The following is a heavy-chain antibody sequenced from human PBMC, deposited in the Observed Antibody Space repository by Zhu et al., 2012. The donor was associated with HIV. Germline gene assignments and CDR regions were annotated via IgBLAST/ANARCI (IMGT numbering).Heavy chain of an antibody. Sequence: QVQLQESGPGLVRPSETLSLTCSVSNGSISSYFWTWIRQPAGKGLEWIGYVNYSGTTKYSSSLKSRVTISVDTSNNQLSLKLSSVTAADTAVYYCARQYLGSGSYRFDPWGQGTLVTVSS. J-gene: IGHJ5*02. CDR3: ARQYLGSGSYRFDP. D-gene: IGHD3-10*01. V-gene: IGHV4-59*01. CDR2: VNYSGTT. CDR1: NGSISSYF.